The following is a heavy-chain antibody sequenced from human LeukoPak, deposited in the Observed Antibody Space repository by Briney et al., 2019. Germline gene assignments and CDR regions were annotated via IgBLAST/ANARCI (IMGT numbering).Heavy chain of an antibody. D-gene: IGHD3-22*01. CDR1: GFTFSSYW. V-gene: IGHV3-74*01. CDR2: INSDGSST. CDR3: VTDLYYRFDF. J-gene: IGHJ4*02. Sequence: PGGSLRLSCAASGFTFSSYWVHWVRQVPGKGLFWVSRINSDGSSTTYADSVKGRITISRDNAKNTLYLQMNSLRAEDTAVYYCVTDLYYRFDFWGQGTLVTVSS.